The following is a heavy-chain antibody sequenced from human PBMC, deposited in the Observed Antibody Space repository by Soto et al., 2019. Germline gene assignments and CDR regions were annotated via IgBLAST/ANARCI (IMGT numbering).Heavy chain of an antibody. V-gene: IGHV1-69*01. CDR3: AADVGVSSRTFDY. CDR2: IIPVFGTA. J-gene: IGHJ4*02. CDR1: GGTFSTYA. Sequence: VHLVQSGAEVRKPGSSVKVSCKASGGTFSTYAISWVRQAPGQGLEWMGGIIPVFGTANYAQKFQGRVTITADESTSTDYMELSSLRSEYTAVYYCAADVGVSSRTFDYWGQGSLVTVSS. D-gene: IGHD1-26*01.